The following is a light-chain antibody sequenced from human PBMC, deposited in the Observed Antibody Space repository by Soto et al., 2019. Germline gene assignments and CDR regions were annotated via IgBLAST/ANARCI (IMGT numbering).Light chain of an antibody. CDR2: DVD. J-gene: IGLJ2*01. Sequence: QSALTQPASVSGSPGQSITISCTGTNSDVGHYNYVSWYQQHPGKAPKLIIFDVDKRPSGVPDRFSGSKSGNTASLTISGLQAEDEADYYCCSYAGSSWIFGGGTKVTVL. V-gene: IGLV2-11*01. CDR1: NSDVGHYNY. CDR3: CSYAGSSWI.